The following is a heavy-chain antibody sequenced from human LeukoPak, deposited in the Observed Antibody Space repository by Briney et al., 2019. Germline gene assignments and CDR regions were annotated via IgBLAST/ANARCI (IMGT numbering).Heavy chain of an antibody. CDR1: GFTFSSYS. J-gene: IGHJ4*02. V-gene: IGHV3-21*01. D-gene: IGHD6-13*01. CDR3: ARAQSRIAAAGGGFDY. Sequence: GGSLGLSCAASGFTFSSYSMNWVRQAPGKGLEWVSSISSSSSYIYYADSVKGRFTISRDNAKNSLYLQMNSLRAEDTAVYYCARAQSRIAAAGGGFDYWGQGTLVTVSS. CDR2: ISSSSSYI.